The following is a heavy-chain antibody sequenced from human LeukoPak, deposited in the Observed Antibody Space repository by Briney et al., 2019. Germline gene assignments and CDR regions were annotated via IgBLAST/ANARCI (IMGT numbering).Heavy chain of an antibody. CDR2: INYSGNT. CDR3: ARRLVVGNSGYYFDY. Sequence: PSETLSLTCTVSGGSISSSSYYWGWIRQPPGKGLEWIGSINYSGNTYYNPPLKSRVIISVDTSKNQFPLKLTSVTAADMAVYYCARRLVVGNSGYYFDYWGQGTLVTVSS. J-gene: IGHJ4*02. CDR1: GGSISSSSYY. V-gene: IGHV4-39*01. D-gene: IGHD1-26*01.